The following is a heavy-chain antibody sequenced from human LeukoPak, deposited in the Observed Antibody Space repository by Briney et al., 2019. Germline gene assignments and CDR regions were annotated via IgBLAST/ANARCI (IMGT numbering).Heavy chain of an antibody. D-gene: IGHD5-12*01. CDR2: ISGSGGST. V-gene: IGHV3-23*01. J-gene: IGHJ4*02. CDR1: GFTFSSYA. Sequence: GGSLRLSCAASGFTFSSYAMSWVRQAPGKGLEWVSAISGSGGSTYYADSVKGRFTISRDNSKNTLYLQMNSLRAEDTAVYYCAKGPGYSGYDVLSEDDYWSQGTLVTVSS. CDR3: AKGPGYSGYDVLSEDDY.